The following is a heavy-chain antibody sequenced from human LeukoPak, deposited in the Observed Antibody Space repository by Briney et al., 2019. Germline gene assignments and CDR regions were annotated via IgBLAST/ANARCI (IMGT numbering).Heavy chain of an antibody. V-gene: IGHV1-69*13. J-gene: IGHJ1*01. CDR1: GYIFTSYG. D-gene: IGHD3-22*01. CDR2: IIPVFGTA. CDR3: ARGEPLRQNYYDGSSWDCQY. Sequence: SVKVSCKASGYIFTSYGISWVRQAPGQGLEWMGGIIPVFGTANYPQKFHGRITITADESTNTAYMELSSLRSDDTAVYYCARGEPLRQNYYDGSSWDCQYWGQGTLVTVSS.